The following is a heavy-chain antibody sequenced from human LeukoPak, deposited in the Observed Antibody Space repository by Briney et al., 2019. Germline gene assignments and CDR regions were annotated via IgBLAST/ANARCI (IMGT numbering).Heavy chain of an antibody. Sequence: ASVKVSRKASGYTFTGYYMHWVRQAPGQGLEWMGWINPDSGGTNYAQKFQGRVTMTRDTSISTAYMELSRLRSDDTAVYYCARGSRAITMVRGAKEFDYWGQGTLVTVSS. V-gene: IGHV1-2*02. D-gene: IGHD3-10*01. CDR3: ARGSRAITMVRGAKEFDY. J-gene: IGHJ4*02. CDR2: INPDSGGT. CDR1: GYTFTGYY.